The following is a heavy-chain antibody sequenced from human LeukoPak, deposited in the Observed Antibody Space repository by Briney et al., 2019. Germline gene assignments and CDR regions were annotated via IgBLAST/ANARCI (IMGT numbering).Heavy chain of an antibody. J-gene: IGHJ4*02. D-gene: IGHD6-13*01. Sequence: GGSLRLSCTASGFSVSHNYMNWVRQAPGKGLEWVALIYSGGNTHYADSVKGRFTISRDNSKNTLYLQMSSLRVEDTAVYYCTRDTPGIAASISGGWGQGTLVTVSS. CDR2: IYSGGNT. V-gene: IGHV3-53*01. CDR3: TRDTPGIAASISGG. CDR1: GFSVSHNY.